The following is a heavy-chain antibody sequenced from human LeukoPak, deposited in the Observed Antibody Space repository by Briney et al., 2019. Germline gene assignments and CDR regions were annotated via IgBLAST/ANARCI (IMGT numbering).Heavy chain of an antibody. J-gene: IGHJ5*02. CDR1: GFTFSSYW. CDR3: ARATASNWFDP. V-gene: IGHV3-7*01. D-gene: IGHD2-21*01. Sequence: GGSLRLSCAASGFTFSSYWMSWVRQAPGKGREWVANIKEDGSEIQYVDSVKGRFTISRDNAKNSLYLQMNSLRAEDTAVYYCARATASNWFDPWGQGTLVTVSS. CDR2: IKEDGSEI.